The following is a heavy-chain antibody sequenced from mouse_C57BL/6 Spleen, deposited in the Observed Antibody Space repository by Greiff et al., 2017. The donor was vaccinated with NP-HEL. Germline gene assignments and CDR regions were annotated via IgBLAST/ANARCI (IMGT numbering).Heavy chain of an antibody. CDR3: ARDQHYAMDY. CDR1: GYSITSGYY. Sequence: EVQLQESGPGLVKPSQSLSLTCSVTGYSITSGYYWNWIRQFPGNKLEWMGYISYDGSNNYNPSLKNRISITRDTSKNQFFLKLNSVTTEDTATYYCARDQHYAMDYWGQGTSVTVSS. V-gene: IGHV3-6*01. J-gene: IGHJ4*01. CDR2: ISYDGSN.